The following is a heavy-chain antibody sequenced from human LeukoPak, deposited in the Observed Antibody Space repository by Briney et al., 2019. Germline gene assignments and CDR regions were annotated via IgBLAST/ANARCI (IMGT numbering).Heavy chain of an antibody. V-gene: IGHV1-46*01. CDR3: ASTGYSSGWKSRGAFDI. J-gene: IGHJ3*02. D-gene: IGHD6-19*01. CDR1: GYTFTSYY. CDR2: INPSGGST. Sequence: ASVKVSCKASGYTFTSYYMHWVRQAPGQGLEWMGIINPSGGSTSYAQKFQGRVTMTRDMSTSTVYMELSSLRSEDTAVYYCASTGYSSGWKSRGAFDIWGQGTMVTVSS.